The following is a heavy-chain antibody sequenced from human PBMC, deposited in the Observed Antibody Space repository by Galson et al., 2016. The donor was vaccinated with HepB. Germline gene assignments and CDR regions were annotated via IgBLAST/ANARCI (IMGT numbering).Heavy chain of an antibody. J-gene: IGHJ4*02. CDR1: EGSMSDYF. CDR3: AREDRSLWYPLFAL. D-gene: IGHD6-13*01. V-gene: IGHV4-4*07. CDR2: IYSSGTS. Sequence: ETLSLTCTVSEGSMSDYFWSWIRQPAGKGLEWIGRIYSSGTSNYNPSLKSRVTMSLDTSKNHISLRLTSVTAADTAIYYCAREDRSLWYPLFALWGRGTLITISP.